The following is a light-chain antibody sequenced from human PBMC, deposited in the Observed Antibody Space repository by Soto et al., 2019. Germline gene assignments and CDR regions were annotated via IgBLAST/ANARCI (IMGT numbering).Light chain of an antibody. CDR2: TAS. CDR1: QSISGY. Sequence: DIQMTQSPSSLSASVGDRVTITCRASQSISGYLNWYQQKPGRAPKLLIYTASSLQSGVPSRFSSSGSGTDFTLTISSLQPEDFATYHCQQGYTTPITFGHGTRLEIK. J-gene: IGKJ5*01. CDR3: QQGYTTPIT. V-gene: IGKV1-39*01.